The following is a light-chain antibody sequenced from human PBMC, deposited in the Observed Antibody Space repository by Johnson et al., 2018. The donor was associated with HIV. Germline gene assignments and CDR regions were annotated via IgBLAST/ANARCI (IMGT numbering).Light chain of an antibody. Sequence: QSILTQPPSVSAAPGQKVTISCSGSSSNIGNNYVSWYQQFPGTAPKLLIYDNNKRPSGIPDRFSGSKSGTSATLGITGLQTGDEADYYCGTWDTSLGAQYVFGSGTKVTVL. CDR1: SSNIGNNY. V-gene: IGLV1-51*01. J-gene: IGLJ1*01. CDR2: DNN. CDR3: GTWDTSLGAQYV.